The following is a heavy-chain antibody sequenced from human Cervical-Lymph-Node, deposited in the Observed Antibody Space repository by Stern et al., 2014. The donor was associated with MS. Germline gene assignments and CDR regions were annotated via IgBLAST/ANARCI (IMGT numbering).Heavy chain of an antibody. CDR2: INPSRVNR. J-gene: IGHJ4*02. D-gene: IGHD6-13*01. CDR3: ARDHPPAAGTSTFVDY. CDR1: GYTFTSYY. V-gene: IGHV1-46*01. Sequence: QVQLVQSGAEVKKPGASVKVSCKASGYTFTSYYMHWVRQAPGQGLEWMGIINPSRVNRRYAQKFQGRVTMPRDTSTSTVYMELSSLRSEDTAVYYCARDHPPAAGTSTFVDYWGQGTLVTVSS.